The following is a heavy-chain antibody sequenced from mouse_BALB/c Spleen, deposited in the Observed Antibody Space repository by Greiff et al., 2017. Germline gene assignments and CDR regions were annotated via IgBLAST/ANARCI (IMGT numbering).Heavy chain of an antibody. D-gene: IGHD1-1*01. CDR2: IDPANGNT. CDR3: ARGITTVVAKGYYAMDY. Sequence: EVQLQESGAELVKPGASVKLSCTASGFNIKDTYMHWVKQRPEQGLEWIGRIDPANGNTKYDPKFQGKATITADTSSNTAYLQLSSLTSEDTAVYYCARGITTVVAKGYYAMDYWGQGTSVTVSS. V-gene: IGHV14-3*02. CDR1: GFNIKDTY. J-gene: IGHJ4*01.